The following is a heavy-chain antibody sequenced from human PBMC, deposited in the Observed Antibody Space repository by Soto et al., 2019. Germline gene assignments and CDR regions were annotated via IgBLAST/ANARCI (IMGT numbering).Heavy chain of an antibody. V-gene: IGHV1-69*06. CDR3: ARRSLVTAAAGTGFDP. CDR2: IIPIFGTA. Sequence: SVKVSCKASGGTFSSYAISWVRQAPGQGLEWMGGIIPIFGTANYAQKFQGRVTITADKSTSTAYMELSSLRSEDTAVYYCARRSLVTAAAGTGFDPWGQGTLVTVPS. J-gene: IGHJ5*02. CDR1: GGTFSSYA. D-gene: IGHD6-13*01.